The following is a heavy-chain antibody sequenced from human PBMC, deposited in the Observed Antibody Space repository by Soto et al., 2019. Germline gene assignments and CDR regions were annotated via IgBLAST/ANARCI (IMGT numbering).Heavy chain of an antibody. J-gene: IGHJ6*02. CDR2: ISYDGSNK. D-gene: IGHD5-18*01. CDR1: GFTFSSYG. V-gene: IGHV3-30*18. Sequence: QVKLVESGGGVVQPGRSLRLSCAASGFTFSSYGMHWVRQAPGKGLEWVAVISYDGSNKYYADSVKGRFTISRDNSKNTLYLQMNSLRAEDTALYYCAKESPETATSYYYHGMDVWGQGTTVTVSS. CDR3: AKESPETATSYYYHGMDV.